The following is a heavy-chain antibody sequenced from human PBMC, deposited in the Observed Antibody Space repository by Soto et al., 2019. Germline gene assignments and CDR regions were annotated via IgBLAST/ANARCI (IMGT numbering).Heavy chain of an antibody. J-gene: IGHJ3*02. Sequence: EVQLLESGGGLVQPGGSLRLSCAASGFTFSSYAMSWVRQAPGKGLEWVSAISGSGGSTYYADSVKGRFTISRDNSKNTLYLQMNSLRAEDTAVYYCAKDIVVVVDATPSDAFDIWGQGTMVTVSS. V-gene: IGHV3-23*01. CDR3: AKDIVVVVDATPSDAFDI. CDR2: ISGSGGST. D-gene: IGHD2-15*01. CDR1: GFTFSSYA.